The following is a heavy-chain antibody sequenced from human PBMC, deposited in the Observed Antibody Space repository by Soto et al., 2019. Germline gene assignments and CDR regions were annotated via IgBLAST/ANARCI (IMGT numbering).Heavy chain of an antibody. Sequence: EVQLLESGGGLVQPGGSLRLSCAASGFTFYNYVMSWVRQAPGKGLEWVSAITGSSGDTYYADSVRGRFTISRDNADNTLYLQVTSLRAEDTAVYYCAKGSASTRPYYFDYWGQGTLVTVSS. CDR3: AKGSASTRPYYFDY. CDR1: GFTFYNYV. D-gene: IGHD6-6*01. V-gene: IGHV3-23*01. CDR2: ITGSSGDT. J-gene: IGHJ4*02.